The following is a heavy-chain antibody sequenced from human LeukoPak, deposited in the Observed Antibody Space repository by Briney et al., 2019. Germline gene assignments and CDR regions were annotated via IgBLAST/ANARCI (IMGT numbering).Heavy chain of an antibody. D-gene: IGHD6-19*01. CDR1: GGSISSYY. Sequence: KASETLSLTCTVSGGSISSYYWNWIRQPPGKGLEWIGYIYYSGSTNYNPSLKSRVTISVDTSKNQFSLKLSSVTAAGTAVYYCARGGWYPESFQHWGQGALVTVSS. CDR2: IYYSGST. V-gene: IGHV4-59*01. CDR3: ARGGWYPESFQH. J-gene: IGHJ1*01.